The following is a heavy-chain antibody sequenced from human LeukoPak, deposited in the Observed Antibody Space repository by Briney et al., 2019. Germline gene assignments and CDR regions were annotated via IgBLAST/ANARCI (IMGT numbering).Heavy chain of an antibody. J-gene: IGHJ4*02. V-gene: IGHV3-74*01. CDR2: INSDGSST. Sequence: PGGSLRLSCAASGFTFSSYWMHWVRQAPGKGLVWVSRINSDGSSTSYADSVKGRFTISRDNAKNTLYLQMNSLRAEDTAVYYCARGGLGDYYDSSGLNDYWGQGTLVTVSS. CDR1: GFTFSSYW. D-gene: IGHD3-22*01. CDR3: ARGGLGDYYDSSGLNDY.